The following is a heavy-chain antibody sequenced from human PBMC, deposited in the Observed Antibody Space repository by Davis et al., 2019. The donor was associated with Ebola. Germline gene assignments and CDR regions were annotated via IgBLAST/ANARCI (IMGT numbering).Heavy chain of an antibody. D-gene: IGHD1-26*01. V-gene: IGHV1-69*13. J-gene: IGHJ4*02. CDR2: IIPIFGTA. CDR1: GGTFSSYA. CDR3: AREDPLVGATTFDY. Sequence: SVKVSCKASGGTFSSYAISWVRQAPGQGLEWMGGIIPIFGTANYAQKFQGRVTITADESTSTAYMELSSLRSEDTAVYYCAREDPLVGATTFDYWGQGTLVTVSS.